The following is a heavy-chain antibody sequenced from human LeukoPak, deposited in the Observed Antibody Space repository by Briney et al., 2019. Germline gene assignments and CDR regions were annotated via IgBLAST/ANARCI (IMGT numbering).Heavy chain of an antibody. CDR1: GYTFTGYY. D-gene: IGHD3-22*01. V-gene: IGHV1-18*04. Sequence: ASVKVSCKASGYTFTGYYMHWVRQAPGQGLEWMGWISAYNGNTNYAQKLQGRVTMTTDTSTSTAYMELRSLRSDDTAVYYCARGLNYYGSSGYSLFDYWGQGTLVTVSS. CDR3: ARGLNYYGSSGYSLFDY. CDR2: ISAYNGNT. J-gene: IGHJ4*02.